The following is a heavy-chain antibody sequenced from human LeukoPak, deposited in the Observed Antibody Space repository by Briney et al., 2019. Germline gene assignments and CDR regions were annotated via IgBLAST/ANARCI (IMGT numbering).Heavy chain of an antibody. CDR3: ARGRGYSYAFDP. CDR1: GGSISGSLYY. CDR2: IFHSGTT. D-gene: IGHD5-18*01. Sequence: SETLSLTCTVSGGSISGSLYYWGWIRQPPGKGLDWIGSIFHSGTTHYNPSLKSRVTISADTSENQFSLGLNFVTAADTAVYYCARGRGYSYAFDPWGQGTLVTVSS. J-gene: IGHJ5*02. V-gene: IGHV4-39*07.